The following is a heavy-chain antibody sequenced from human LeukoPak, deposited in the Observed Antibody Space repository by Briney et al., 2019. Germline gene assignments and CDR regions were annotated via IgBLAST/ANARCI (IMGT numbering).Heavy chain of an antibody. CDR2: IYPGDSDT. CDR3: ARRRREYNWNDGLWFDP. Sequence: KPGESLKISCKGSGYSFTSYWIGWVRQMPGKGLEWMGIIYPGDSDTRYSPSFQGQVTISADKSISTAYLQWSSLKASDTAMYYCARRRREYNWNDGLWFDPWGQGTLVTVSS. CDR1: GYSFTSYW. V-gene: IGHV5-51*01. D-gene: IGHD1-1*01. J-gene: IGHJ5*02.